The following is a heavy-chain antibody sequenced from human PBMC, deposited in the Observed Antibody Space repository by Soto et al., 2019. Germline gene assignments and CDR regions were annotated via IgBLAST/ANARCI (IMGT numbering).Heavy chain of an antibody. D-gene: IGHD6-19*01. CDR2: ISYDGSNK. Sequence: GGSLRLSCAASGFTFSSYGMHWVRQAPGKGLEWVAVISYDGSNKYYADSVKGRFTISRDNSKNTLYLQMNSLRAEDTAVYYCAKGPGSSGSYGGLFDYWGQGTLVTVSS. CDR3: AKGPGSSGSYGGLFDY. J-gene: IGHJ4*02. CDR1: GFTFSSYG. V-gene: IGHV3-30*18.